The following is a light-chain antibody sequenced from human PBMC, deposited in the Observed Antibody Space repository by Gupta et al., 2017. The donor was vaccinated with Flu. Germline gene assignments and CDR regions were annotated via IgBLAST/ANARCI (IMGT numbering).Light chain of an antibody. CDR2: ESS. V-gene: IGLV2-23*01. Sequence: QSTLTQPASVSVSPGPSLTLSCTGTSSDVGSYNLVSWYQQHPGKATNLMIYESSKRTSGVSNRFSGSKAGNTASLTISGLQEEDEADYYCCSYAGSSTYVFGPGTKVTVL. CDR1: SSDVGSYNL. CDR3: CSYAGSSTYV. J-gene: IGLJ1*01.